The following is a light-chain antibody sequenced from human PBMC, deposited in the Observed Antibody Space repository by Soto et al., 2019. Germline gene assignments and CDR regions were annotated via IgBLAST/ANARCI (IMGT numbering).Light chain of an antibody. J-gene: IGKJ1*01. CDR2: GAS. CDR1: QSVSSN. Sequence: DIVMTQSPATLAVSPGERATLSCRASQSVSSNLAWFQQKPGQAPRLLIYGASTRAAGIPARFSGSGSGTEFTLTISSLQSEDFAVYYCQQYNNWRLVTFGQGTKVEIK. V-gene: IGKV3-15*01. CDR3: QQYNNWRLVT.